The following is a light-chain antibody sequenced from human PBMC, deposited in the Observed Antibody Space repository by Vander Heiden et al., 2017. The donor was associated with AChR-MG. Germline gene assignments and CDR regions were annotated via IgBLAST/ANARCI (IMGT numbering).Light chain of an antibody. CDR2: EVS. J-gene: IGLJ2*01. CDR1: TSYVGAYNY. CDR3: SSYTRSKSVV. V-gene: IGLV2-14*01. Sequence: QSALTQPPSASGSPGQSVPIPCTGTTSYVGAYNYVSWYQQRPGKAPKLMIYEVSKRPSGVSNRFSGSKSGNTASLTISGLQAEDEAHYYCSSYTRSKSVVFGGGTKLTVL.